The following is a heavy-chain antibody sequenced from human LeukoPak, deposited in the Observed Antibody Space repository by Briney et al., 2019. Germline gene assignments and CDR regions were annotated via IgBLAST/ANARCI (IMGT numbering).Heavy chain of an antibody. Sequence: SGGSLRLSCAASGFAFSNYNMNWVRQAPGKGLEWVSSISRTSIYMYYADSVKGRFTISRDNAKKSLYLQMNSLRAEDTAVYYCAELGITMIGGVWGKGTTVTISS. D-gene: IGHD3-10*02. CDR2: ISRTSIYM. CDR1: GFAFSNYN. J-gene: IGHJ6*04. V-gene: IGHV3-21*01. CDR3: AELGITMIGGV.